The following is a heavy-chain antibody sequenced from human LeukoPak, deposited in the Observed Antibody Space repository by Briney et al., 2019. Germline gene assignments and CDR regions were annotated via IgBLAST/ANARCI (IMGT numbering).Heavy chain of an antibody. CDR2: IIPIFGTA. CDR1: GGTFSSYA. D-gene: IGHD3-16*01. CDR3: ASPARVGEWSYYYYMDV. J-gene: IGHJ6*03. V-gene: IGHV1-69*01. Sequence: GSSVKVSCKASGGTFSSYAISWVRQAPGQGLEWMGGIIPIFGTANYAQKFQGRVTITADESTSTAYMELSSLRSEDTAVYYCASPARVGEWSYYYYMDVWGKGTTVTVSS.